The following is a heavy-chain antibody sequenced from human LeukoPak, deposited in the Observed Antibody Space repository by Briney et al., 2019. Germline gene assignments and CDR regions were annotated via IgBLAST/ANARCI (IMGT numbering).Heavy chain of an antibody. CDR3: ARAPEYGLYYFDY. D-gene: IGHD1-14*01. V-gene: IGHV4-59*12. Sequence: PSETLSLTCTVSDDSITMYYWTWIRQPPGKGLEWIGYVDHTGSTKFNPSLNGRVSISVDTSKNQFSLKLTSVTAADTAVYYCARAPEYGLYYFDYWGQGTLVTVSS. J-gene: IGHJ4*02. CDR2: VDHTGST. CDR1: DDSITMYY.